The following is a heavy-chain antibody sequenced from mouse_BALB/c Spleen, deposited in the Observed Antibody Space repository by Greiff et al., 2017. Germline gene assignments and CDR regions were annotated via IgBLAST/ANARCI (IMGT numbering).Heavy chain of an antibody. CDR3: AKGLPYAMDY. CDR2: IDPANGNT. Sequence: EVQGVESGAELVKPGASVKLSCTASGFNIKDTYMHWVKQRPEQGLEWIGRIDPANGNTKYDPKFQGKATITADTSSNTAYLQLSSLTSEDTAVYYCAKGLPYAMDYWGQGTSVTVSS. CDR1: GFNIKDTY. J-gene: IGHJ4*01. V-gene: IGHV14-3*02. D-gene: IGHD2-2*01.